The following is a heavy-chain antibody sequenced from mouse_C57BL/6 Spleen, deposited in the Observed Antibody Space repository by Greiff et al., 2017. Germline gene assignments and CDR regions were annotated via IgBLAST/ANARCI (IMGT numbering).Heavy chain of an antibody. V-gene: IGHV1-53*01. CDR3: ARERLLDWYFDV. Sequence: QVQLQQPGTELVKPGASVKLSCKASGYTFTSYWMHWVKQRPGQGLEWIGNINPSNGGTNYNEKFKSKATLTVDKSSSTAYMQLSSLTSEDSAVYYGARERLLDWYFDVWGTGTTVTVSS. D-gene: IGHD2-10*01. CDR1: GYTFTSYW. CDR2: INPSNGGT. J-gene: IGHJ1*03.